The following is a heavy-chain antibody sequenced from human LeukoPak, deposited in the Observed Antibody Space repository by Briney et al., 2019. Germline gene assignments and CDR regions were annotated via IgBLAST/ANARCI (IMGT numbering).Heavy chain of an antibody. J-gene: IGHJ4*02. V-gene: IGHV3-48*02. D-gene: IGHD4-23*01. Sequence: GGSLRLSCAPSVFTFGSYTMNWVRQAPGKGREWVSYISSSSTIYYADSVKGRFTISRDKAKNSLYLQMKSLRDEDTAVYYCARARDYGGKTFDYWGQGTLVTVSS. CDR1: VFTFGSYT. CDR2: ISSSSTI. CDR3: ARARDYGGKTFDY.